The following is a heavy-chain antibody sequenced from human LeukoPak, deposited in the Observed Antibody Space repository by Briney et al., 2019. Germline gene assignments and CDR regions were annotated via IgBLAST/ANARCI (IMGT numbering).Heavy chain of an antibody. Sequence: SETLSLTCAVYGGSFSGYYWSWIRQPPGKGLEWLGEINHSGTINYNPSLKSRVTISIDTSKNQFSLKLSSVTAADTSIYYCARGRYCGGDCYSATDFDYWGQGTLVTVSS. CDR1: GGSFSGYY. V-gene: IGHV4-34*01. CDR3: ARGRYCGGDCYSATDFDY. D-gene: IGHD2-21*02. CDR2: INHSGTI. J-gene: IGHJ4*02.